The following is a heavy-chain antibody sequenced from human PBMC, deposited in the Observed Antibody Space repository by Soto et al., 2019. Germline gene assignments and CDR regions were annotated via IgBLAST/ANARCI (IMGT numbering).Heavy chain of an antibody. V-gene: IGHV1-18*04. CDR1: GYTFTSYG. J-gene: IGHJ6*02. Sequence: ASVKVACKASGYTFTSYGISWVRQAPGQGLEGMGWISAYNGNTNYAQKLQGRVTMTTDTSTSTAYMELRSLRSDDTAVYYCARNYRLVVVPAAIVTYAMDLWG. D-gene: IGHD2-2*01. CDR2: ISAYNGNT. CDR3: ARNYRLVVVPAAIVTYAMDL.